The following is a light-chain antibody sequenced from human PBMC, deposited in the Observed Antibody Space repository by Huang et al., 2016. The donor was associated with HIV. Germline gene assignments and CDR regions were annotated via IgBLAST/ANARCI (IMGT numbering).Light chain of an antibody. Sequence: EIMMTQSPVTLSVSPGERVTLSCRASQNVNNKLAWYQQKPGQAPRLLIYGASTRATDIPARFSGSGSGTDYILNISRVQSEDFAVYYCQQHDNWPPWTFGRGTKVEVK. CDR1: QNVNNK. CDR2: GAS. J-gene: IGKJ1*01. CDR3: QQHDNWPPWT. V-gene: IGKV3-15*01.